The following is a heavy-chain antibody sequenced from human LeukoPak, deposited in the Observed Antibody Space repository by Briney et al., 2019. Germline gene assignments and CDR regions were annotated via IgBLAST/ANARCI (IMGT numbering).Heavy chain of an antibody. Sequence: SETLSLTCTVSGGSISGSDYYWGWIRQPPGKGLEWIGSIYHSGSTYYNPSLKSRVTISVDTSKNQFSLKLSSVTAADTAVYYCARGSMVRGVIRSLYFDYWGQGTLVTVSS. V-gene: IGHV4-39*07. CDR3: ARGSMVRGVIRSLYFDY. CDR2: IYHSGST. J-gene: IGHJ4*02. D-gene: IGHD3-10*01. CDR1: GGSISGSDYY.